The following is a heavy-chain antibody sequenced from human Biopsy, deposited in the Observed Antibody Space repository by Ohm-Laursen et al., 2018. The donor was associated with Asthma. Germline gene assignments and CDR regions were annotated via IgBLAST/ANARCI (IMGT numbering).Heavy chain of an antibody. Sequence: PTQTLTQICSFSGFSPTSSGASVNWIRQPPGKALEWLARIDWEEDKFYSTSLRTRLTISKGSSEDQVVLTMTNMGPVDTATYYCTRHSDYWGPGILATGSS. J-gene: IGHJ4*02. CDR1: GFSPTSSGAS. D-gene: IGHD6-13*01. V-gene: IGHV2-70*04. CDR3: TRHSDY. CDR2: IDWEEDK.